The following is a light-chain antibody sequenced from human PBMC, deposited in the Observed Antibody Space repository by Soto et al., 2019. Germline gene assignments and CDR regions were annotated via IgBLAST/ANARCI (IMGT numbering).Light chain of an antibody. CDR3: QQYNNWPHT. V-gene: IGKV3-15*01. CDR2: GAS. CDR1: QSININ. J-gene: IGKJ2*01. Sequence: VVLTQSPSTLSLSPGERASLSCMASQSININLAWYQQKPGQPPRLLVYGASTRATGLPARFSGRGSGTEFFLTISGLQFEDFAVYYCQQYNNWPHTLGQGTKVDIK.